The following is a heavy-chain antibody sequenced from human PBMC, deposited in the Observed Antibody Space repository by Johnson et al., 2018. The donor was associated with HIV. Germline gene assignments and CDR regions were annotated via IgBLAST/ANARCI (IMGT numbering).Heavy chain of an antibody. CDR2: ISSSGSTI. J-gene: IGHJ3*02. D-gene: IGHD6-6*01. Sequence: QVQLVESGGGLVKPGGSLRLSCAAYGFTFSDYYMSWIRQAPGKGLEWVSYISSSGSTIYYADSVTGRFTISRDNAKNSLYLQMNSLRAEDTAVYYCARDVIKVIAARDDAFDIWGQGTMVTVSS. V-gene: IGHV3-11*04. CDR1: GFTFSDYY. CDR3: ARDVIKVIAARDDAFDI.